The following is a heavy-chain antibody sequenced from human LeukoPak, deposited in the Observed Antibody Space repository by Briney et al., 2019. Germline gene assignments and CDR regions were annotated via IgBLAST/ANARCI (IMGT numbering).Heavy chain of an antibody. J-gene: IGHJ4*02. D-gene: IGHD2-21*02. Sequence: GGSLRLSCAASGFTFSNYAMTWVRQAPGRGLEWVSVIGHYGADIHYADSVEGRFTISRDNSANTLYLQINSLRAEDTAVYYCAKYCGGDCFRNFDSWGQGTLVTVSS. CDR2: IGHYGADI. CDR1: GFTFSNYA. CDR3: AKYCGGDCFRNFDS. V-gene: IGHV3-23*01.